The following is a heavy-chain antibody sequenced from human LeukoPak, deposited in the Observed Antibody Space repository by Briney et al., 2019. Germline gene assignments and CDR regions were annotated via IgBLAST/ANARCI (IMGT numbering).Heavy chain of an antibody. V-gene: IGHV4-39*07. D-gene: IGHD4-23*01. CDR2: VYYSGNT. CDR3: ARGGGQLLDSYYFMDV. J-gene: IGHJ6*03. Sequence: PSETLSLTCTVSGGSISTNYYSWGWVRQPPGKGLEWIGSVYYSGNTYYSPFLKSRVTTSIDTSKNHFSLNLSSVTAADTAVYYCARGGGQLLDSYYFMDVWGQGTTVTVSS. CDR1: GGSISTNYYS.